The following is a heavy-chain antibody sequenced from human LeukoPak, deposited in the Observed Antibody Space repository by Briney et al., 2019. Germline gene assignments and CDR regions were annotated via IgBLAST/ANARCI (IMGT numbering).Heavy chain of an antibody. D-gene: IGHD3-9*01. V-gene: IGHV4-61*02. CDR2: IYTSGST. CDR3: ARDGYYDILTGYFDY. J-gene: IGHJ4*02. CDR1: GGSISSGSYY. Sequence: SETLSLTCTVSGGSISSGSYYWSWIRQPAGKGLEWIGRIYTSGSTNYNPSLKSRVTISVDTSKNQFSLKLSSVTAADTAVYYCARDGYYDILTGYFDYWGQGTLVTVSS.